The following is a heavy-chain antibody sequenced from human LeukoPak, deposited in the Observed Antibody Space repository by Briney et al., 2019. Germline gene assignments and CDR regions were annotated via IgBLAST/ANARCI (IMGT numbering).Heavy chain of an antibody. CDR3: AKAIVSTTTAFDD. CDR2: ISYDGSNK. D-gene: IGHD5/OR15-5a*01. CDR1: RFTFDTYG. J-gene: IGHJ4*02. Sequence: GGSLRLSCAASRFTFDTYGMHWVRQAPGKGLEWVAVISYDGSNKYYADSVRGRFTISRDNSKNTLYLQMKSLRAEDTAVYFCAKAIVSTTTAFDDWGQGTLVIVSS. V-gene: IGHV3-30*18.